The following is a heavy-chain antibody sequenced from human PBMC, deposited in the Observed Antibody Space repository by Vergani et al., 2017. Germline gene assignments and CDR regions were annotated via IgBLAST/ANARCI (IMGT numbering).Heavy chain of an antibody. J-gene: IGHJ4*02. CDR3: ARDPFDFWSGYYIAPFDY. V-gene: IGHV3-23*01. CDR2: ISGSGGST. D-gene: IGHD3-3*01. Sequence: EVQLLESGGGLVQPGGSLRLSCAASGFTFSSYAMSWVRQAPGKGLEWVSAISGSGGSTYYADSVKGRFTISRDNSKNTLYLQMNSLRAEDTAVYYCARDPFDFWSGYYIAPFDYWGQGTLVTVSS. CDR1: GFTFSSYA.